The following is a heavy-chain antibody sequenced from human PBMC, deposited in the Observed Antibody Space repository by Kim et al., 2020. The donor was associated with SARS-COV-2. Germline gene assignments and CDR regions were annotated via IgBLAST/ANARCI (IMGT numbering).Heavy chain of an antibody. D-gene: IGHD4-17*01. V-gene: IGHV3-21*01. CDR2: ISSSSSYI. CDR3: ARDRERDYGDHHY. J-gene: IGHJ4*02. CDR1: GFTFSSYS. Sequence: GGSLRLSCAASGFTFSSYSMNWVRQAPGKGLEWVSSISSSSSYIYYADSVKGRFTISRDNAKNSLYLQMNSLRAEDTAVYYCARDRERDYGDHHYWGQGTLVTVSS.